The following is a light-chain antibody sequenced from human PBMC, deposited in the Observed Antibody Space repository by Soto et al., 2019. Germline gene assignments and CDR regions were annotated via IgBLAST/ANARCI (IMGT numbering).Light chain of an antibody. J-gene: IGKJ1*01. Sequence: DIQMTQSPSTLSASVCDRVAITCRASQSISSWLAWYQQKPGKAPKLLIYDASSLESGVPSRFSGSGSGTEFTLTISSLQPDDFATYYCQQYNSWWTFGQGTKVDIK. V-gene: IGKV1-5*01. CDR1: QSISSW. CDR2: DAS. CDR3: QQYNSWWT.